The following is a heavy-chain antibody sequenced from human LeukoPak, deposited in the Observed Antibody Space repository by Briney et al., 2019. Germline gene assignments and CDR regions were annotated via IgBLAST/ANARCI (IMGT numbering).Heavy chain of an antibody. Sequence: GGSLRLSCVTSGFTFSGHAMSWVRQTPGKGLEWVSAISDSGGSTFYADSVKGRSTISRDNSKNTLFLDMNSLRAEDTAMYYCARALYYDILTGYYATSAFDFWGQGTLVTVSS. CDR3: ARALYYDILTGYYATSAFDF. J-gene: IGHJ4*02. V-gene: IGHV3-23*01. CDR2: ISDSGGST. CDR1: GFTFSGHA. D-gene: IGHD3-9*01.